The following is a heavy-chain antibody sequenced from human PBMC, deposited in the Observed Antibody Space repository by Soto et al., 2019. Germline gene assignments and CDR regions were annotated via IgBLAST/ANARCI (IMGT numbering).Heavy chain of an antibody. CDR3: ARSYYDYVWGSYRQYYFDS. J-gene: IGHJ4*02. CDR2: INHSGSN. V-gene: IGHV4-34*01. D-gene: IGHD3-16*02. CDR1: GGSFSGYY. Sequence: QVQLQQWGAGLLKPSETLSLTCAVYGGSFSGYYWSWIRQPPGKGLEWIGEINHSGSNNYNPSLKSRVTISVDTAKNQFSLKLSSVTAADTAVYYCARSYYDYVWGSYRQYYFDSWGQGTLVTVSS.